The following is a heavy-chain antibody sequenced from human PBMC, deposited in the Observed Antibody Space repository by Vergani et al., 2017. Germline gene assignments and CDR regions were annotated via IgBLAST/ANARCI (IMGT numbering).Heavy chain of an antibody. D-gene: IGHD2-2*01. V-gene: IGHV3-33*01. CDR2: IWYDGSNK. CDR3: ARGPCRYCSSTSCFWLDY. J-gene: IGHJ4*02. Sequence: QVQLVESGGGVVQPGRSLRLSCAASGFTFSSYGMHWVRQAPGKGLEWVAVIWYDGSNKYYADSVKGRFTISRDNSKNTLYLQMNSLRAEDTAVYYCARGPCRYCSSTSCFWLDYWGQGTLVTVSS. CDR1: GFTFSSYG.